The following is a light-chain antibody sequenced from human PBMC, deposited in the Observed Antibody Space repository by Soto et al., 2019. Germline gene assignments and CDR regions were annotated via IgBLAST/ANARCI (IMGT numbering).Light chain of an antibody. Sequence: ATLSLYLGEVSTLXXRASQSVISYLAWYQQKPGQAPRLLXYDASNRATGSPARFSGSGSGTDFTLTISSLEPEDFEVYYCQERSNRPPISSGQGIRP. CDR1: QSVISY. CDR3: QERSNRPPIS. V-gene: IGKV3-11*01. J-gene: IGKJ5*01. CDR2: DAS.